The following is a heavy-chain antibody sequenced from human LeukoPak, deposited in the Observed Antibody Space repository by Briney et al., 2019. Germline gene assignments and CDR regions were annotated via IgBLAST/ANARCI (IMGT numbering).Heavy chain of an antibody. J-gene: IGHJ4*02. CDR3: ARWNAQLVRRESYYFDY. CDR1: GGSISSYY. V-gene: IGHV4-59*01. CDR2: IYYSGST. Sequence: PSETLSLTCTVSGGSISSYYWSWIRQPPGKGLEWIGYIYYSGSTNYNPSLKSRVTISVDTSKNQFSLKLSSVTAADTAVYYCARWNAQLVRRESYYFDYWGQGTLVTVSS. D-gene: IGHD6-13*01.